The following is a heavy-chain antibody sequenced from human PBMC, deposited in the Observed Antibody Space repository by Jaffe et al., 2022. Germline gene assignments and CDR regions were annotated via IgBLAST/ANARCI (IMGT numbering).Heavy chain of an antibody. CDR1: GGSISSSSYY. V-gene: IGHV4-39*01. Sequence: QLQLQESGPGLVKPSETLSLTCTVSGGSISSSSYYWGWIRQPPGKGLEWIGSIYYSGSTYYNPSLKSRVTISVDTSKNQFSLKLSSVTAADTAVYYCARHGGFLEWFWEGSSDYWGQGTLVTVSS. D-gene: IGHD3-3*01. CDR2: IYYSGST. J-gene: IGHJ4*02. CDR3: ARHGGFLEWFWEGSSDY.